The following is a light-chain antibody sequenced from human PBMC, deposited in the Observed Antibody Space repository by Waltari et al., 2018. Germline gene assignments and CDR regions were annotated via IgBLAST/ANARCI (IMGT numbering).Light chain of an antibody. CDR3: QTWAPGFNWV. J-gene: IGLJ3*02. Sequence: VLTQVPSASASLGASVRLTCTLSSGHSLFTIAWHQHHPQKGPRYLMKIYGDGRHDKGGGIPDRFSGSSSGAERYLTISSLQSDDEADYYCQTWAPGFNWVFGGGTKLTVV. CDR2: IYGDGRH. V-gene: IGLV4-69*01. CDR1: SGHSLFT.